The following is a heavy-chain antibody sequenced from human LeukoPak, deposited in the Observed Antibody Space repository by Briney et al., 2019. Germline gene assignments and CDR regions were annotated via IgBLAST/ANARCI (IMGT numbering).Heavy chain of an antibody. D-gene: IGHD3-16*02. CDR2: IIPIFGTA. CDR3: ARAPTSTVIYGMDV. Sequence: ASVKVSCKASGGTFISYAISWVRQAPGQGLEWMGGIIPIFGTASYAHKFQGRVTITADESTSTAYMELSSLRSEDTAVYYCARAPTSTVIYGMDVWGQGTMVTVSS. V-gene: IGHV1-69*01. CDR1: GGTFISYA. J-gene: IGHJ6*02.